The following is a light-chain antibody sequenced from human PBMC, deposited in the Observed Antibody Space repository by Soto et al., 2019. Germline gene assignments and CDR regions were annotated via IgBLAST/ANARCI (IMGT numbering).Light chain of an antibody. CDR3: QQSYRTPLT. J-gene: IGKJ4*01. V-gene: IGKV1-39*01. Sequence: DIQMTQSPSSLSASVGDRVTVTCRASQSISSYLNWYLLKPGKAPKLLIYAASSLQSGVPSRFSGSGSGTDFTPTISSLQPEDFATYYCQQSYRTPLTFGGGTMVERK. CDR1: QSISSY. CDR2: AAS.